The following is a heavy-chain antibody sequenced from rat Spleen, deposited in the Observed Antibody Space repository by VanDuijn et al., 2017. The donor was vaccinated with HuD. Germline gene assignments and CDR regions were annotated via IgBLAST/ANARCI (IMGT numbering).Heavy chain of an antibody. CDR2: ISYDGRRT. CDR1: GFTFNDYY. Sequence: EVQLVESDGGLVQPGRSMKLSCAASGFTFNDYYMAWVRQAPTKGLEWVATISYDGRRTYYRDSVKGRFTISRDYAKTTLYLQMDSLRSEDTATYYCARNKANWGDYWGQGVMVTVSS. V-gene: IGHV5-29*01. J-gene: IGHJ2*01. CDR3: ARNKANWGDY. D-gene: IGHD5-1*01.